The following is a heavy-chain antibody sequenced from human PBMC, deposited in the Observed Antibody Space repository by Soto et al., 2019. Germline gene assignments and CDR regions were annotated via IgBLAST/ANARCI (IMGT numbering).Heavy chain of an antibody. Sequence: PSETLSLTCTVSGGSISSAGYYWSWIRQHPGKGLEWIGYIYYSGSTYYNPSLKSRVTISVDTSKNQFSLKLSSVTAADTAVYYCARDRYYYDSSGYGRYFDYWGQGTLVTVSS. CDR1: GGSISSAGYY. D-gene: IGHD3-22*01. J-gene: IGHJ4*02. CDR2: IYYSGST. CDR3: ARDRYYYDSSGYGRYFDY. V-gene: IGHV4-31*03.